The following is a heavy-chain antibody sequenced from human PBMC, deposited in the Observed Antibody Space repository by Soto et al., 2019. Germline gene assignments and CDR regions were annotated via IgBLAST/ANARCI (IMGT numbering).Heavy chain of an antibody. CDR1: GFLFSHYY. D-gene: IGHD2-2*01. Sequence: NLLESGGGLVKPGGSLRLSCEASGFLFSHYYMSWIRQGPEKRLELVAYISSNSTAFYYADSVKGLFTISNDDAKKTVYLQMTSVTSDDTAIYYCATGDWSRTNNFDTWGQGTLVIVSA. CDR3: ATGDWSRTNNFDT. V-gene: IGHV3-11*01. J-gene: IGHJ5*02. CDR2: ISSNSTAF.